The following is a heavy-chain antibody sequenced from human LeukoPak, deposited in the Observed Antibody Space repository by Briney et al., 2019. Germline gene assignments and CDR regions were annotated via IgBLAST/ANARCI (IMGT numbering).Heavy chain of an antibody. J-gene: IGHJ4*02. Sequence: GGSLRLSCAASGFTFRDYYMNWIRQAPGKGLEWVSYISTSGSTKYYADSVKGRFTISRDNAKNSLYLQMNSLRAEDTAVYYCARDRGSSWLDYWGQGTLVTVSS. D-gene: IGHD6-13*01. V-gene: IGHV3-11*01. CDR2: ISTSGSTK. CDR3: ARDRGSSWLDY. CDR1: GFTFRDYY.